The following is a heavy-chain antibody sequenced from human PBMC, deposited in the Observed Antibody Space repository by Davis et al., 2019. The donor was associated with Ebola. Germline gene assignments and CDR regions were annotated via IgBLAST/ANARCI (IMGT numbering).Heavy chain of an antibody. Sequence: GGSLRLSCTASGFTFSDYYMSWVRQAPGKGLEWVANIKQDGSEKYYVDSVKGRFTISRDNAKNSLYLQMNSLRAEDTAVYYCARCNSSGYSYGYGYYYYGMDVWGQGTTVTVSS. J-gene: IGHJ6*02. CDR1: GFTFSDYY. CDR2: IKQDGSEK. V-gene: IGHV3-7*03. D-gene: IGHD5-18*01. CDR3: ARCNSSGYSYGYGYYYYGMDV.